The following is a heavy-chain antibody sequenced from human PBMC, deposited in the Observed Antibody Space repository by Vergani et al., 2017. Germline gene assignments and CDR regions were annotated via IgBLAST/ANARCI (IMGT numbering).Heavy chain of an antibody. CDR3: AKANPRNSXYDYLYYYHAMDV. J-gene: IGHJ6*02. V-gene: IGHV3-23*01. D-gene: IGHD5-12*01. CDR2: ISGSGDST. Sequence: EVQLLESGGGLVQPGGSLRLSCAASGFTFSSYAMSWVRQAPGKGLEWVSAISGSGDSTYYADSVKGRFTISRDNSKNTLYLQMNSLRAEDTAVYYCAKANPRNSXYDYLYYYHAMDVWGQGTTVTVSS. CDR1: GFTFSSYA.